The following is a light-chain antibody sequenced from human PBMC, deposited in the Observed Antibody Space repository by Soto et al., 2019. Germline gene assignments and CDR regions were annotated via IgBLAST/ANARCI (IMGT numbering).Light chain of an antibody. V-gene: IGKV1-9*01. J-gene: IGKJ5*01. Sequence: DIQLTQSPSFLSASIGESFTITCRASQVISTSLAWYQVKPGKAPKLLIYAASTLESGVPSRFSATVSGTEFSLTITSLQPEDFATYYCQQLFDSPITFGQGTRLEIK. CDR1: QVISTS. CDR2: AAS. CDR3: QQLFDSPIT.